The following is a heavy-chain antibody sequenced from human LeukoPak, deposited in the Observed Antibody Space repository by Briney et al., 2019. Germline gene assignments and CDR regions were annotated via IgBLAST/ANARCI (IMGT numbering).Heavy chain of an antibody. CDR2: INSRTGAI. J-gene: IGHJ4*02. CDR1: GFTFSTYN. Sequence: GGSLRLSCAASGFTFSTYNMSWVRQAPGKGLEWISDINSRTGAIYSADSVKGRFTISRDNAENSLYLQMNSLRAEDTAVYYCVKGVGHFDFWSGYSRWGQGTLVTVSS. CDR3: VKGVGHFDFWSGYSR. D-gene: IGHD3-3*01. V-gene: IGHV3-48*04.